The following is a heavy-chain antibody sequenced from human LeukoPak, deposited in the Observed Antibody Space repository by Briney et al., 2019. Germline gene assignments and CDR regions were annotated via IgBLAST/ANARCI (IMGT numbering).Heavy chain of an antibody. V-gene: IGHV3-15*01. CDR1: GFTFSDYY. J-gene: IGHJ3*01. CDR3: VTVDSNGRYGGALDV. Sequence: GGSLRLSCAAAGFTFSDYYMTWIRQAPGKGLEWVGRIKSESDGGTTDYAAPVKGRITISRDDSKYTMSLQMSSRKTEDTAVYFCVTVDSNGRYGGALDVWGQGTMVTVSS. CDR2: IKSESDGGTT. D-gene: IGHD6-19*01.